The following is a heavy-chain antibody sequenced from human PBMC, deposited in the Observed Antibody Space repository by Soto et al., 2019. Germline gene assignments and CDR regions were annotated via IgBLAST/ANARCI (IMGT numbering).Heavy chain of an antibody. V-gene: IGHV5-51*01. CDR1: GYIFTRYW. CDR2: IYPGDSDT. J-gene: IGHJ6*03. CDR3: ARQATAYYYVDV. D-gene: IGHD1-26*01. Sequence: GESVKISCKGSGYIFTRYWMGWVRPMPGKGLEWMGIIYPGDSDTRYSPSFQGQVTISFDKSISTAYLQLSSLKASDTAMYYCARQATAYYYVDVWGKGTTVTVSS.